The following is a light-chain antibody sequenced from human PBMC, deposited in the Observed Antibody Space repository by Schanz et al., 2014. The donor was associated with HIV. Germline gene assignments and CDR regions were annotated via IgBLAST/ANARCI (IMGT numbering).Light chain of an antibody. J-gene: IGLJ3*02. CDR3: SSYGGGDTLL. CDR2: EGS. CDR1: SSDVGADNS. Sequence: QSVLTQPASVSGSPGQSITISCTGTSSDVGADNSVSWYQQHPGRAPKLLIYEGSKRPSGVPNRFSGSKSGNTASLTVSGLQADDEADYYCSSYGGGDTLLFGGGTKVTVL. V-gene: IGLV2-8*01.